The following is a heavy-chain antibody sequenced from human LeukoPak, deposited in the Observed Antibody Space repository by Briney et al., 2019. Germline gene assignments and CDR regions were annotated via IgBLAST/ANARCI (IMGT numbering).Heavy chain of an antibody. J-gene: IGHJ4*02. CDR1: GASIRSYY. Sequence: PSETLSLTCSVSGASIRSYYWSWIRQPAGKGLEWIGRTDISGSTNHNPSLKSRVTMSVDTSKNQFSLELSSATAADTAVYYCARSLVPPTYWYFDSWGQGILVTVSS. CDR2: TDISGST. V-gene: IGHV4-4*07. D-gene: IGHD2-21*01. CDR3: ARSLVPPTYWYFDS.